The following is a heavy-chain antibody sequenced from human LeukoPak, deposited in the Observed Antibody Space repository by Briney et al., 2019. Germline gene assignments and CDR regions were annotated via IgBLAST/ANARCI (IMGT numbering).Heavy chain of an antibody. D-gene: IGHD1-26*01. Sequence: PSETLSLTCTVSDGSISSYYWSWIRQPPGKGLEWIGYMYYSGSTNYNPSLKSRVTISVDTSKNQFSLKLSSVTAADTAVYYCARHSGSFYDFDSWGQGTLVTVSS. CDR1: DGSISSYY. V-gene: IGHV4-59*08. CDR3: ARHSGSFYDFDS. J-gene: IGHJ4*02. CDR2: MYYSGST.